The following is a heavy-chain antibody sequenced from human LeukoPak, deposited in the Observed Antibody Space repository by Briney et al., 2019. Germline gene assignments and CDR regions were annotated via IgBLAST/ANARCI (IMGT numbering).Heavy chain of an antibody. CDR1: GFTFSSYA. Sequence: GGSLRLSCAASGFTFSSYAMSWVRQAPGKGLEWVSAISGSGGSTYYADSVKGRFTISRDNSKNTLYLQMNSLRAEDTAVYYCAKVREQWLEPYYFDYWGQGTLVTVSS. V-gene: IGHV3-23*01. D-gene: IGHD6-19*01. CDR3: AKVREQWLEPYYFDY. J-gene: IGHJ4*02. CDR2: ISGSGGST.